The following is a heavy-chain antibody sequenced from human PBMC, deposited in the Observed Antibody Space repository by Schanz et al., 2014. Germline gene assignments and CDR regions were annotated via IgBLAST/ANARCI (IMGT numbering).Heavy chain of an antibody. CDR1: GYTFTTYY. CDR2: INPSVGNT. D-gene: IGHD6-13*01. Sequence: QVQLVQSGAEVKKPGVSVKVSCKASGYTFTTYYIHWVRQAPGQGLEWMGKINPSVGNTNYAQKFRGRVTMTRDTSTSTSYMELRSLTSDDTAVYYCARDGEAAAGCDYWGQGTLVTVSS. CDR3: ARDGEAAAGCDY. V-gene: IGHV1-46*03. J-gene: IGHJ4*02.